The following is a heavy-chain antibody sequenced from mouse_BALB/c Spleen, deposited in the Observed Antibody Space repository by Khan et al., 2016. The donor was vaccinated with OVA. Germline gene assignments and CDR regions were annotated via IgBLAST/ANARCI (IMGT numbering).Heavy chain of an antibody. CDR2: IYPGDCDP. D-gene: IGHD3-3*01. CDR1: GYTFTSYW. CDR3: ARDGDWAMDY. Sequence: QVQLKQSGAELARPGASVKLSCKASGYTFTSYWMQWVKQRPGQGLEWIGAIYPGDCDPRYTQKFKGKATLTADKSSSPAYMQLSSLASEDSAVYYCARDGDWAMDYWGQGTSVTVRS. J-gene: IGHJ4*01. V-gene: IGHV1-87*01.